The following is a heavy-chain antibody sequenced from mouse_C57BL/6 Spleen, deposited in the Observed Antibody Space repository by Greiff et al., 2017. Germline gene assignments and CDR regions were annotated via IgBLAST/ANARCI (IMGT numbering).Heavy chain of an antibody. J-gene: IGHJ4*01. V-gene: IGHV10-1*01. CDR3: VRHSSWDEAMDY. Sequence: EVQLVESGGGLVQPKGSLKLSCAASGFSFNTYAMNWVRQAPGKGLEWVARIRSKSNNYATYYADSVKDRFTISRDDSESMLYLQMNNLKTEDTAMYYCVRHSSWDEAMDYWGQGTSVTVSS. CDR2: IRSKSNNYAT. CDR1: GFSFNTYA. D-gene: IGHD4-1*01.